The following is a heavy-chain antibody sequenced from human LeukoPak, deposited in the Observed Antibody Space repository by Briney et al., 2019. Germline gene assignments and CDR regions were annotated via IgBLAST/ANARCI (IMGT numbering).Heavy chain of an antibody. CDR2: ISPSGGST. Sequence: ASVKVSCKASGYTFTSYYTHWVRQAPGQGLEWMGIISPSGGSTSYSQKFQGRVTMTRDTSTSTVCLELSSLQSEDTAIYYCARNSSIYPDYWGQGTLVTVSS. D-gene: IGHD6-19*01. J-gene: IGHJ4*02. CDR1: GYTFTSYY. V-gene: IGHV1-46*01. CDR3: ARNSSIYPDY.